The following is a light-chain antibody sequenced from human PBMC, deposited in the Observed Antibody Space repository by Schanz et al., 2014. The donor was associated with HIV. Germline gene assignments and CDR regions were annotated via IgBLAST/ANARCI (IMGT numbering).Light chain of an antibody. CDR3: QAWDSSTVV. J-gene: IGLJ2*01. Sequence: QSVLTQPPSASGTPGQRVTISCSGSSSNIGSNTVNWYQQLPGMAPKLLIYSNDQRPSGVPERFSGSNSGNTATLTISGTQAMDEADYYCQAWDSSTVVFGGGTKLTVL. CDR2: SND. V-gene: IGLV1-44*01. CDR1: SSNIGSNT.